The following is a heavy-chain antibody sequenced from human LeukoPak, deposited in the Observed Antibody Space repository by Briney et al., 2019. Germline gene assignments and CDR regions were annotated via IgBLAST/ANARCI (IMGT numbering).Heavy chain of an antibody. D-gene: IGHD1-26*01. J-gene: IGHJ3*02. Sequence: SETLSLTCTVSGGSISSYYWSWIRQPPGKGLEWIGYIYYSGGTNYNPSLKSRVTISVDTSKNQFSLKLSSVTAADTAVYYCARRRGWELPTRAFDIWGQGTMVTVSS. V-gene: IGHV4-59*01. CDR2: IYYSGGT. CDR1: GGSISSYY. CDR3: ARRRGWELPTRAFDI.